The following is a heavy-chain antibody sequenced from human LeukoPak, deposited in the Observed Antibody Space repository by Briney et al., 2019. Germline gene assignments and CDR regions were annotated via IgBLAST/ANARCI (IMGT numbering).Heavy chain of an antibody. CDR2: IGGIGAST. Sequence: GGSLRLTCAASGFTFSSHAMNWVRQAPGKGLEWVSSIGGIGASTYYADSVKGRFTISRDNSKNTLYLQMNSLRAEDTALYYCAKAAYGDYVNWFDPWGQGILVIVSS. CDR3: AKAAYGDYVNWFDP. V-gene: IGHV3-23*01. D-gene: IGHD4-17*01. CDR1: GFTFSSHA. J-gene: IGHJ5*02.